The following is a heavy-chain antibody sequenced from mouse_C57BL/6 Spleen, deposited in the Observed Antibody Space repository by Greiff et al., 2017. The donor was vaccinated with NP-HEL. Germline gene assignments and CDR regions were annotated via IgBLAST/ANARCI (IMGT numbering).Heavy chain of an antibody. D-gene: IGHD1-1*01. J-gene: IGHJ2*01. Sequence: QVQLQQSGAELARPGASVKMSCKASGYTFTSYTMHWVKQRPGPGLEWIGYINPSSGYTKYNQKFKDKATLTADKSSSTAYMQLSSLTSEDSAVYYCARDYYYGSSPHYFDYWGQGTTLTVSS. CDR2: INPSSGYT. CDR1: GYTFTSYT. V-gene: IGHV1-4*01. CDR3: ARDYYYGSSPHYFDY.